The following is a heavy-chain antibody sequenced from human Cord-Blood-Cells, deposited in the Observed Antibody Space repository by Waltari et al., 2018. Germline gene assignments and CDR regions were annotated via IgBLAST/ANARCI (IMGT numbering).Heavy chain of an antibody. Sequence: EVQLVESGGGLVEPGGSMRLSWAGSGFIFSSYWMSWVRQVPGKGLEWVANIKQDGSEKYYVDSVKGRFTISRDNAKNSLYLQMNSLRAEDTAVYYCARGNGTLDYWGQGTLVTVSS. CDR2: IKQDGSEK. D-gene: IGHD4-4*01. V-gene: IGHV3-7*01. CDR3: ARGNGTLDY. CDR1: GFIFSSYW. J-gene: IGHJ4*02.